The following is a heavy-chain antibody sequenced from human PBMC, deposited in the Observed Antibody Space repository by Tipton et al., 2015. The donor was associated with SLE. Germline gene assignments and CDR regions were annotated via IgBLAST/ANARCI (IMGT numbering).Heavy chain of an antibody. CDR2: VYDSGRT. J-gene: IGHJ3*02. CDR1: GDSISRHY. V-gene: IGHV4-59*11. Sequence: TLSLTCTVSGDSISRHYWTWIRQPPGRGLEWIGCVYDSGRTNYNPSLKSRVTISLDTSKNQFSLKVRSLTAADTAVYYCARGMFDSRGYSNAFDMWSQGTLVTVSS. D-gene: IGHD3-22*01. CDR3: ARGMFDSRGYSNAFDM.